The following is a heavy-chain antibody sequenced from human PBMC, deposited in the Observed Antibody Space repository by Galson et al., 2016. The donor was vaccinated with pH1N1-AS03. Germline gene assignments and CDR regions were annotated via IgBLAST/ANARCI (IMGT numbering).Heavy chain of an antibody. CDR1: GFTFRNYA. CDR2: VSDSGDRT. J-gene: IGHJ3*02. Sequence: SLRLSCAASGFTFRNYAMSWVRQAPGKGLEWVSTVSDSGDRTYYANSVKGLFTISRDNSKNTLYLQMNTLTAEDKAMYYCAKGISDTWNPFDIWGQGTMVTVSS. V-gene: IGHV3-23*01. D-gene: IGHD1-1*01. CDR3: AKGISDTWNPFDI.